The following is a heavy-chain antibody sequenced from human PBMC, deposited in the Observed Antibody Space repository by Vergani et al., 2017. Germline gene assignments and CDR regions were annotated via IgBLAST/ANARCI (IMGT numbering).Heavy chain of an antibody. J-gene: IGHJ4*02. V-gene: IGHV4-61*02. CDR1: GGSVKTSIGYY. Sequence: QVQLQESGPGLVKPSQTLSLSCTVSGGSVKTSIGYYWTWIRQPARKTLDWIGEIFTSGTTNYHPSFKNRGTMAVDTSKNQFSLKLNSVAAADTAVYYFSRGSRAEGGSGPDKWGQGTLVTVSS. D-gene: IGHD2-15*01. CDR3: SRGSRAEGGSGPDK. CDR2: IFTSGTT.